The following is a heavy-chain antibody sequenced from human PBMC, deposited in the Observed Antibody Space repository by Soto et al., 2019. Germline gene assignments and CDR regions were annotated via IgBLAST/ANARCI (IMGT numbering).Heavy chain of an antibody. CDR1: GFTFSSYE. D-gene: IGHD6-19*01. J-gene: IGHJ6*02. V-gene: IGHV3-48*03. CDR3: ARVKIGYSSGWYPGGGSNYYYYGMDV. CDR2: ISSSGSTI. Sequence: EVQLVESGGGLVQPGGSLRLSCAASGFTFSSYEMNWVRQAPGKGLEWVSYISSSGSTIYYADSVKGRFTISRDNAKNSLYLQMNSLRAEDTAVYYCARVKIGYSSGWYPGGGSNYYYYGMDVWGQGTTVTVSS.